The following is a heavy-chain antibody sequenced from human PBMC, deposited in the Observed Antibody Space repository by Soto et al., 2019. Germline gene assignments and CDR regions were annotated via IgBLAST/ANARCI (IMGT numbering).Heavy chain of an antibody. Sequence: PSETLSVTCTVSVGSISSSSDYWGWFRQPPGRGLEWVGSIYYSGSTYYNPSLQSRVTISVDTSKNQFSLKLSSVTAADTAVYYCARRVGDYDYVWGSYHPFDYWGQGTLVTVS. V-gene: IGHV4-39*01. CDR2: IYYSGST. CDR3: ARRVGDYDYVWGSYHPFDY. D-gene: IGHD3-16*02. CDR1: VGSISSSSDY. J-gene: IGHJ4*02.